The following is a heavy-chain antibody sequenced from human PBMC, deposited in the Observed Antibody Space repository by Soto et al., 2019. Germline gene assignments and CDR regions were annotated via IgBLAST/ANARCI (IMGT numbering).Heavy chain of an antibody. V-gene: IGHV1-8*01. CDR3: ARVTKLPAAIQSDYYYYMDV. CDR1: GYTFTSYD. J-gene: IGHJ6*03. D-gene: IGHD2-2*01. CDR2: MNPNSGNT. Sequence: ASVKVSCKASGYTFTSYDINWVRQATGQGLEWMGWMNPNSGNTGYAQKFQGRVTMTRNTSISTAYMELSSLRSEDTAVYYCARVTKLPAAIQSDYYYYMDVWGKGTTVTVSS.